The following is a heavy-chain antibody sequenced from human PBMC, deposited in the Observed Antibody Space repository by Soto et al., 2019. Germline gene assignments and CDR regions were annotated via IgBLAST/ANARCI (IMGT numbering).Heavy chain of an antibody. CDR3: ARAMGSGGNFDY. V-gene: IGHV5-51*01. CDR1: GYSFINW. D-gene: IGHD5-18*01. Sequence: GESLKISCKGSGYSFINWIGWVRQMPGKGLECMGIIYPGDSDTRYSPSFQGQVTISADKSTNTAYLQWTSLKASDTAMYYCARAMGSGGNFDYWGPGTLVTVSS. J-gene: IGHJ4*02. CDR2: IYPGDSDT.